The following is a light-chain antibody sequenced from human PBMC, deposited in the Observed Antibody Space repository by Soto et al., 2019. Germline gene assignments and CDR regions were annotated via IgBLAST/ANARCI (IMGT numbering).Light chain of an antibody. J-gene: IGLJ2*01. V-gene: IGLV2-8*01. CDR2: EVT. Sequence: QSVLTQPPSASGSPGQSVTISCTGSIDDVGAYHYVSWYRQFPGEAPQLIIYEVTKRPSGVPDRFSGSKSGNTASLTVSGLQSDDEADYYCSSYGGFNNVIFGGGTKLTVL. CDR1: IDDVGAYHY. CDR3: SSYGGFNNVI.